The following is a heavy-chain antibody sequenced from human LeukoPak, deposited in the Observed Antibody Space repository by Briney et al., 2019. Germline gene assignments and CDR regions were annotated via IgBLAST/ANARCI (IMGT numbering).Heavy chain of an antibody. D-gene: IGHD1-20*01. J-gene: IGHJ4*02. CDR1: GFTFSTYN. CDR3: ARDPATVTGTTEGPYY. V-gene: IGHV3-33*01. Sequence: GRSLRLSCAASGFTFSTYNMHWVRQAPGKGLEWVALIWSDGSYKYYTDSVMGRFTISRDNSKNTLYLQMNSLRAEDTAVYYCARDPATVTGTTEGPYYWGQGTLVTVSS. CDR2: IWSDGSYK.